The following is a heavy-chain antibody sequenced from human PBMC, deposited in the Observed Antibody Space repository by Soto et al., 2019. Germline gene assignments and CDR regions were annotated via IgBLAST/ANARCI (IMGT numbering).Heavy chain of an antibody. Sequence: QAQLVQSGAEVKKPGASVKVSCKASGYNFSSHGISWVRQAPGQGLEWMGRISAHNGNTDYEQRLQGRVTMTTDTSRSTVYMELRSLRSDDAAVYYCSRVYILGAGSLYGMDVWGQGTPVTVSS. CDR1: GYNFSSHG. CDR3: SRVYILGAGSLYGMDV. V-gene: IGHV1-18*01. CDR2: ISAHNGNT. J-gene: IGHJ6*02. D-gene: IGHD1-26*01.